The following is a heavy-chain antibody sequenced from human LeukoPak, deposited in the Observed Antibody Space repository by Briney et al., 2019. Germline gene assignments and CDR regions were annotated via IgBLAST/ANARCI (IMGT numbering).Heavy chain of an antibody. Sequence: GGSLRLSCAASGFTFDDYAMHWVRQAPGKGLEWVSLISGDGGSTYYADSVEGRFTISRDNSKNSLYLQMNSLRTEDTALYYCAKDPRAYSYGRTEPHYGMDVWGQGTTVTVSS. J-gene: IGHJ6*02. V-gene: IGHV3-43*02. CDR3: AKDPRAYSYGRTEPHYGMDV. CDR1: GFTFDDYA. D-gene: IGHD5-18*01. CDR2: ISGDGGST.